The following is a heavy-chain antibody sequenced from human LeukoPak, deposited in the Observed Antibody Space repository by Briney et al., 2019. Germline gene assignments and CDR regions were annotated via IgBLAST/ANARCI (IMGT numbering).Heavy chain of an antibody. CDR1: GFTFSNAW. Sequence: GGSLRLSCAASGFTFSNAWMSWVRQAPGKGLEWVGRIKSKTDSSTTDYAAPVKGRFTISRDDSKNTLYLQMNSLKTEDPAVYYCTTGIIRITIFGVVRDYWGQGTLVTVSS. CDR3: TTGIIRITIFGVVRDY. CDR2: IKSKTDSSTT. J-gene: IGHJ4*02. D-gene: IGHD3-3*01. V-gene: IGHV3-15*01.